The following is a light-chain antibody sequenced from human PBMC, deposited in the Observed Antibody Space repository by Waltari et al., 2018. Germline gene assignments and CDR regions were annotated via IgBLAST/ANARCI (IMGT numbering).Light chain of an antibody. CDR1: QSVSYY. CDR3: QQRRNWPLT. CDR2: DTS. Sequence: EIVLTQSPATLSLSPGERATLTCRASQSVSYYLAWYQQRPGQAPRPLIYDTSPKATGIPDRFSGSGSETDFTLTISSREPEDFAVYYCQQRRNWPLTFGGGTKVEIK. J-gene: IGKJ4*01. V-gene: IGKV3-11*01.